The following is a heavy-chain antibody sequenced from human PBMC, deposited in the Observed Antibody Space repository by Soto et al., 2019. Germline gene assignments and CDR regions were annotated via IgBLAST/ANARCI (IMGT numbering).Heavy chain of an antibody. D-gene: IGHD2-2*01. J-gene: IGHJ3*02. V-gene: IGHV3-9*01. CDR3: ATGREYCSSTSCYVEDALYI. Sequence: EVQLVESGGGLVQPGRSLRLSCAASGFTFDDYAIHWFRQAPGKGLEGFSGMSWYSGSIGYADSVKGRFTISRDNAKNSLYLQMNSLRAEDTALYYCATGREYCSSTSCYVEDALYIWVQGTMVTVSS. CDR2: MSWYSGSI. CDR1: GFTFDDYA.